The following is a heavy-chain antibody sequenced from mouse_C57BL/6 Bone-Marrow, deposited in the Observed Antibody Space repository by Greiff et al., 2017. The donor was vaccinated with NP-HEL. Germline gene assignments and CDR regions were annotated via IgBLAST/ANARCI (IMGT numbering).Heavy chain of an antibody. V-gene: IGHV5-2*01. CDR3: ARRDGT. CDR2: INRDGGST. Sequence: EVKLMESGGGLVQPGASLKLSCESNEYEFPSHDMSWVRKTPEKRLELVAAINRDGGSTYYPHTMERRSIISRDNTKKTLYLQMSSLRAEDTALDYCARRDGTWGQGTLVTVSA. CDR1: EYEFPSHD. J-gene: IGHJ3*01. D-gene: IGHD2-1*01.